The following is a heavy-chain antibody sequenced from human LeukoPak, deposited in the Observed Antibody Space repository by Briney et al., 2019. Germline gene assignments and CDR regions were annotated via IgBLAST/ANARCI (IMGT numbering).Heavy chain of an antibody. D-gene: IGHD6-25*01. Sequence: GGSLRLSCAASGFTFSSYGMHWVRQAPGKGLEWVAVISYDGSNKYYADSVKGRFTISRDNSKSTLYLQMNSLRAKDTAVYYCAKGASSGLDYWGQGTLVTVSS. CDR1: GFTFSSYG. J-gene: IGHJ4*02. V-gene: IGHV3-30*18. CDR3: AKGASSGLDY. CDR2: ISYDGSNK.